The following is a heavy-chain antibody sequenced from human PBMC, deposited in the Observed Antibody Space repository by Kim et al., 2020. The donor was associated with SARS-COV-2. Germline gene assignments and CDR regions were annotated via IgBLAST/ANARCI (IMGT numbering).Heavy chain of an antibody. CDR2: VYPRDSET. V-gene: IGHV5-51*01. J-gene: IGHJ4*02. CDR3: ARLVGGSRTFYY. Sequence: GESLKISCQTSGYTFSSYWIVWMRQMPGKGLECMGIVYPRDSETIYSPSFAGRITISADRSINTAYLQWDSLKTSDSAIYYCARLVGGSRTFYYWGQGT. D-gene: IGHD3-16*01. CDR1: GYTFSSYW.